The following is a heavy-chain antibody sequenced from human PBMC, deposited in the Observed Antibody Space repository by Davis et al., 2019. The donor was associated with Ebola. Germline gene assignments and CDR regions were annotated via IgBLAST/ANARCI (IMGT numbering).Heavy chain of an antibody. Sequence: PGGSLRLSCAASGFTVSNNYMSWVRQAPGKGLEWVSVIYDNDNTFYADSVKGRFIVSRDNSKNMLYVQMHSLRVEDTAVYFCARGVTIAASGTGYAFDMWGQGTMVTV. V-gene: IGHV3-66*01. CDR1: GFTVSNNY. D-gene: IGHD6-25*01. J-gene: IGHJ3*02. CDR3: ARGVTIAASGTGYAFDM. CDR2: IYDNDNT.